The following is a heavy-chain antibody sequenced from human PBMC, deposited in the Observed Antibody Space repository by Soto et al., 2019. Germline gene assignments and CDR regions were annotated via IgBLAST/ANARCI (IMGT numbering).Heavy chain of an antibody. Sequence: RGESLKISCKGSGYSFTSYWISWVRQMPGKGLEWMGRIDPSDSYTNYSPSFQGHVTISADKSISTAYLQWSSLKASDTAMYYCARSPYSSSAYGMDAWGQGTTVTVSS. CDR1: GYSFTSYW. CDR3: ARSPYSSSAYGMDA. V-gene: IGHV5-10-1*01. CDR2: IDPSDSYT. J-gene: IGHJ6*02. D-gene: IGHD6-6*01.